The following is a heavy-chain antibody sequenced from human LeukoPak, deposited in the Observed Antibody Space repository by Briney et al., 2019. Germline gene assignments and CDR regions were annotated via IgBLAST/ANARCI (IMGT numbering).Heavy chain of an antibody. J-gene: IGHJ4*02. CDR2: INPHSGAT. Sequence: ASVKVSCKTSGFSFTGYYFHWVRQAPGQGLEWMGWINPHSGATNSAQKFQGWVTVTRDTSINMTYMELSRLRSDDTAVYYCARRGVAGSGSFFFDYWGQGTLVTVSS. D-gene: IGHD3-10*01. CDR1: GFSFTGYY. CDR3: ARRGVAGSGSFFFDY. V-gene: IGHV1-2*04.